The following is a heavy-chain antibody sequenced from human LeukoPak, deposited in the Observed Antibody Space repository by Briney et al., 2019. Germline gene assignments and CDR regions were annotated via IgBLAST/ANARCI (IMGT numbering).Heavy chain of an antibody. CDR1: GGSFSGYC. V-gene: IGHV4-34*01. J-gene: IGHJ4*02. D-gene: IGHD3-16*02. CDR2: INHSGST. CDR3: ARVRSYDYVWGSYRYTTYFDY. Sequence: SETLSLTCAVYGGSFSGYCWSWIRQPPGKGLEWIGEINHSGSTNYNPSLKSRVTISVDTSKNQFSLKLSSVTAADTAVYYCARVRSYDYVWGSYRYTTYFDYWGQGTLVTVSS.